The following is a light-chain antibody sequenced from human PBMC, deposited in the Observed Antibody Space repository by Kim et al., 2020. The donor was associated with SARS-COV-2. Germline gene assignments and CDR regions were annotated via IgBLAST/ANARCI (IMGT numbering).Light chain of an antibody. CDR3: QQYGSSPRT. CDR1: QSVSTSY. Sequence: EIVLTQSPGTLSLSPGERATLSCRASQSVSTSYLACYQQKPGQAPRLLIYGASSRATGIPDRFSGSGSGTDFTLTISRLGPEDFAVYYCQQYGSSPRTFGQGTKVDIK. V-gene: IGKV3-20*01. CDR2: GAS. J-gene: IGKJ1*01.